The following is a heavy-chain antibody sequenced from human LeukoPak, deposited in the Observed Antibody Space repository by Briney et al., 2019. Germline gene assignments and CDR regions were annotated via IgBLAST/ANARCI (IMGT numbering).Heavy chain of an antibody. J-gene: IGHJ6*03. V-gene: IGHV1-69*13. CDR1: GGTLSSYA. CDR2: IIPIFGTA. CDR3: ASPPSGMERPIYYYYYMDV. Sequence: SVKVSCKASGGTLSSYAISWVRQAPGQGLEWVGGIIPIFGTANYAQKFQGRVTITADESTSSAYMEMSSLRSEDTAVYYCASPPSGMERPIYYYYYMDVWGKGTTVTVSS. D-gene: IGHD1-1*01.